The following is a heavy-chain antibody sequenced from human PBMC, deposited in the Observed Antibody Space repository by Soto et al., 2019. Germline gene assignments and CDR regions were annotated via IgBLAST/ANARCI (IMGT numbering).Heavy chain of an antibody. V-gene: IGHV1-18*01. J-gene: IGHJ5*02. Sequence: ASVKVSCKASGYTFTSYGISWVRQAPGQGLEWMGCISAYDGNTNYAQKLQGRVTMTTDTSTSTAYMELRSLRSDDTAVYYCARDRPVDNWFDPWGQGTLVTVSS. CDR2: ISAYDGNT. CDR1: GYTFTSYG. CDR3: ARDRPVDNWFDP.